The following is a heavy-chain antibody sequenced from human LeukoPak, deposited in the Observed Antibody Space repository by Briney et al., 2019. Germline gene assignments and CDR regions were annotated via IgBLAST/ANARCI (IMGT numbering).Heavy chain of an antibody. J-gene: IGHJ6*02. CDR1: GYTFTSYD. CDR3: ARGGRSGWYAYYYGMDV. Sequence: ASVKVSCKASGYTFTSYDINWVRQATGQGLEWMGWMNPNSGNTGYAQKFQGRVTMTRNTSISTAYMELSSLGSEDTAVYYCARGGRSGWYAYYYGMDVWGQGTTVTVSS. D-gene: IGHD6-19*01. V-gene: IGHV1-8*01. CDR2: MNPNSGNT.